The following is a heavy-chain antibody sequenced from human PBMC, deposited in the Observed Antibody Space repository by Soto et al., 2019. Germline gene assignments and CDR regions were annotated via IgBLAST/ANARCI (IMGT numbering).Heavy chain of an antibody. J-gene: IGHJ6*02. CDR2: TIPIFGTA. V-gene: IGHV1-69*13. CDR1: GGTFSSYA. Sequence: GASVKVSCKASGGTFSSYAISWVQQAPGQGLEWMGGTIPIFGTANYAQKFQGRVTITADESTSTAYMELSSLRSEDTAVYYCARVRYCSGGSCYLYYYYGMDVWGQGTTVTVSS. D-gene: IGHD2-15*01. CDR3: ARVRYCSGGSCYLYYYYGMDV.